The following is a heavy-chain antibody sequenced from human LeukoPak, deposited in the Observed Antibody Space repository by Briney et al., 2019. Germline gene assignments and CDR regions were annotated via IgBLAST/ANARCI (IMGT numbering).Heavy chain of an antibody. CDR1: GYTLTEIS. CDR3: ARGGYNFYGMDV. Sequence: ASVKVSCKVSGYTLTEISMHWVRQAPGKGLEWMGGFDPEDGGRIYAQKFQGRVTMTEDTSTDTAYMELSSLGSEDTAIYYCARGGYNFYGMDVWGPGTTVTVSS. V-gene: IGHV1-24*01. CDR2: FDPEDGGR. J-gene: IGHJ6*02.